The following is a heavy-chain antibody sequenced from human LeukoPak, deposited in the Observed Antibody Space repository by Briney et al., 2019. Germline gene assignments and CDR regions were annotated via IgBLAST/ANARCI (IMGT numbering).Heavy chain of an antibody. V-gene: IGHV1-18*01. CDR1: GYTFTSYG. J-gene: IGHJ4*02. Sequence: WASVKVSCKASGYTFTSYGISWVRQAPGQGLEWMGWISAYNGNTNYAQKLQGRVTMTTDTSTSTAYMELRSLSSDDTAVYYCARVPLSESELPQPADYWGQGTLVTVSS. CDR2: ISAYNGNT. CDR3: ARVPLSESELPQPADY. D-gene: IGHD1-26*01.